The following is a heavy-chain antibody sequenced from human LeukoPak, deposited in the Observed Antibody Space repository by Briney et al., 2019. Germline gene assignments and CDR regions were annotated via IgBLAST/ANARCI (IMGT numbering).Heavy chain of an antibody. V-gene: IGHV3-30-3*01. J-gene: IGHJ4*02. CDR1: GFTFSDFG. D-gene: IGHD5-24*01. CDR2: ISYDRSNK. Sequence: GRSLRLSCAASGFTFSDFGMYWVRQAPGKGLEWVAVISYDRSNKYHADSVKGRFTISRDNSKNTLYLQMNSLRLEDTAVYYCARDKYGYNTPIDYWGQGTLVTVSS. CDR3: ARDKYGYNTPIDY.